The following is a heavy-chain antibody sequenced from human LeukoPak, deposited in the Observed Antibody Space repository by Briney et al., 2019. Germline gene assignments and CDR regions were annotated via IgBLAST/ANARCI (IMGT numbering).Heavy chain of an antibody. D-gene: IGHD3-16*02. Sequence: SETLSLTCAVYGGSFSGYYWSWIRQPPGKGLEWIGEINHSGSTYYNPSLKSRVTISVDTSKNQFSLKLSSVTAADTAVYYCARVPLYYDYVWGSYRSVAFDIWGQGTMVTVSS. V-gene: IGHV4-34*01. CDR3: ARVPLYYDYVWGSYRSVAFDI. CDR1: GGSFSGYY. CDR2: INHSGST. J-gene: IGHJ3*02.